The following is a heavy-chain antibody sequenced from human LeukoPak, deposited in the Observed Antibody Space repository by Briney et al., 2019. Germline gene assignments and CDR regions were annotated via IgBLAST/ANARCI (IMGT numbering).Heavy chain of an antibody. D-gene: IGHD3-22*01. J-gene: IGHJ4*02. V-gene: IGHV4-38-2*01. CDR1: GYSFSIGYY. Sequence: SETLSLTCAVSGYSFSIGYYWGWIRPPQGTGLEWIGSIYHTGHTYYNPSLQSRVTISLDSPKNQFSLKLTSVTAADTAVYYCASGGTAVVMALTYYFDTWGQGTPVTVSS. CDR2: IYHTGHT. CDR3: ASGGTAVVMALTYYFDT.